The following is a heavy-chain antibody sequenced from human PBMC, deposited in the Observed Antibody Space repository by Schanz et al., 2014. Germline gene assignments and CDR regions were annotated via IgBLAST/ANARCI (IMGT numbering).Heavy chain of an antibody. Sequence: EVQLLESGGALEQPGGSLRLSCAASGITFSDYAMSWVRQAPGKGLEWVSRTSNDGSFTTFADSVKGRFTISRDNAKNTLYLQMNSLRAEDTAVYYCAKYGGELGVSFEYWGQGTLVTVSS. CDR1: GITFSDYA. CDR2: TSNDGSFT. J-gene: IGHJ4*02. V-gene: IGHV3-23*01. CDR3: AKYGGELGVSFEY. D-gene: IGHD7-27*01.